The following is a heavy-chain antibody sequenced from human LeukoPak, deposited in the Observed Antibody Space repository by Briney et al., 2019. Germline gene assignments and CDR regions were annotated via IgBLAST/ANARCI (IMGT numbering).Heavy chain of an antibody. V-gene: IGHV4-34*01. CDR1: GGSFSGYY. J-gene: IGHJ4*02. D-gene: IGHD1-26*01. Sequence: PSETLSLTCAVYGGSFSGYYWSWIRQPPGKGLEWIGEINHSGSTNYNPSLKSRVTISVDTSKNQFSLKLSSVTAADTAVYYCARDSESYRRGFDYWGQGTLVTVSS. CDR3: ARDSESYRRGFDY. CDR2: INHSGST.